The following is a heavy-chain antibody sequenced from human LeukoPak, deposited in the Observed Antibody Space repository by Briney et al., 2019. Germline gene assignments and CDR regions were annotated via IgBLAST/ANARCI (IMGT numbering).Heavy chain of an antibody. Sequence: PGGSLRLSCAASGFSFSGYWMSWVRQTPGKGLGWVSVLYSGGSTYYTNSVKGRFTISRDNSKNTLYLQMNSLRAEDTAVYYCARSGSSLRSPLYYGMDVWGQGTTVTVSS. CDR2: LYSGGST. D-gene: IGHD1-26*01. CDR3: ARSGSSLRSPLYYGMDV. J-gene: IGHJ6*02. V-gene: IGHV3-53*01. CDR1: GFSFSGYW.